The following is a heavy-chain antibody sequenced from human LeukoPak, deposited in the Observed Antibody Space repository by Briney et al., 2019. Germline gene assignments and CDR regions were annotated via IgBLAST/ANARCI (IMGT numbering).Heavy chain of an antibody. CDR1: GFNFSDYY. D-gene: IGHD2-2*01. CDR2: MSSRSGII. CDR3: ASPYCSSTSCSTLHDF. V-gene: IGHV3-11*04. Sequence: GGSLRLSCVASGFNFSDYYMNWIRQSPGKGLEWISYMSSRSGIIYYADSVKGRFTISRDSARNSLYLQMNSLRAEDTAVYYCASPYCSSTSCSTLHDFWGQGTLVIVSS. J-gene: IGHJ4*02.